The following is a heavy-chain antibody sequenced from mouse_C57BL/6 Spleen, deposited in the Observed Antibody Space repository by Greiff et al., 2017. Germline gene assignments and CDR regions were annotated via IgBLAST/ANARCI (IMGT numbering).Heavy chain of an antibody. D-gene: IGHD1-1*01. Sequence: QVQLQQSGAELVMPGASVKLSCKASGYTFTSYWMHWVKQRPGQGLEWIGEIDPSDSYTNYNQKFKGKSTLTVDKSSSTAYMQLSSLTSEDSAVYYCARKYYGSSYGYFDVWGTGTTVTVSS. CDR1: GYTFTSYW. V-gene: IGHV1-69*01. J-gene: IGHJ1*03. CDR2: IDPSDSYT. CDR3: ARKYYGSSYGYFDV.